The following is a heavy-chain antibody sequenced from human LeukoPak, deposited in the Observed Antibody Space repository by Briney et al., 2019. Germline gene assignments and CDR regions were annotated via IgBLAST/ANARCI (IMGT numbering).Heavy chain of an antibody. CDR2: IIPIFGTA. V-gene: IGHV1-69*13. CDR1: GGTFSSYA. J-gene: IGHJ3*02. Sequence: SVKVSCKASGGTFSSYAISWVRQAPGQGLEWMGGIIPIFGTANYAQKFQGRVTITADESTSTAYMELSSLRSEDTAVYYCARIAAAGNAFDIWGQGTMVTVSS. D-gene: IGHD6-13*01. CDR3: ARIAAAGNAFDI.